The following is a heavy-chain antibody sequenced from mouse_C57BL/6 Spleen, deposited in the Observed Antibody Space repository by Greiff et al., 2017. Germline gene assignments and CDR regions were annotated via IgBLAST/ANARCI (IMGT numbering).Heavy chain of an antibody. CDR2: IDPTGGGT. J-gene: IGHJ2*01. Sequence: QVQLQQPGAELVKPGASVKLSCKASGYTFTSYWMHWVKQRPGRGLEWIGGIDPTGGGTKSNEKFKSKATLTVDKPSSTAYMQLSSLTSEDSAVYYCARDLNWDGYYFDYWGQGTTLTVSS. V-gene: IGHV1-72*01. CDR1: GYTFTSYW. CDR3: ARDLNWDGYYFDY. D-gene: IGHD4-1*01.